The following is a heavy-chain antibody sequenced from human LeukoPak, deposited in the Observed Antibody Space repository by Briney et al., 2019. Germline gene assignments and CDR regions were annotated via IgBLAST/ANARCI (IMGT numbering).Heavy chain of an antibody. CDR2: INPSGGST. V-gene: IGHV1-46*01. J-gene: IGHJ4*02. CDR3: ARETGELGYDY. Sequence: GASVKVSCKASGYTFTSYYMHWVRQAPGQGLEWMGIINPSGGSTSYAQKFQGRVTMTRDMSTSTVYMELSSLRSEDTAVYYCARETGELGYDYWGQGTLVTVSS. CDR1: GYTFTSYY. D-gene: IGHD7-27*01.